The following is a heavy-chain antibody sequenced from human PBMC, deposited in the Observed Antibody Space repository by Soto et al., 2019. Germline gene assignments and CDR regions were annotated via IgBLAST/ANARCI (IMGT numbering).Heavy chain of an antibody. J-gene: IGHJ6*03. CDR3: ARARAPEGLILTGYHAPYYYYMDV. V-gene: IGHV1-46*03. D-gene: IGHD3-9*01. CDR2: INPSGGST. Sequence: GASVKVSCKASGYTFTSYYMHWVRQAPGKGLEWMGIINPSGGSTSYAQKFQGRVTMTRETSTSTVYMELSSLRSEDTAVYYCARARAPEGLILTGYHAPYYYYMDVWGKGTTVTVSS. CDR1: GYTFTSYY.